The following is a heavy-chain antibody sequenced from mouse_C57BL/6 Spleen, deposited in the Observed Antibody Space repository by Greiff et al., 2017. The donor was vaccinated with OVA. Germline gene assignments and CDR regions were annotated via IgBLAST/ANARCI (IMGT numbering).Heavy chain of an antibody. CDR3: ARLDSLYAMDY. V-gene: IGHV1-80*01. CDR2: IYPGDGDT. J-gene: IGHJ4*01. Sequence: VKLMESGAELVKPGASVKISCKASGYAFSSYWMNWVKRRPGKGLEWIGQIYPGDGDTNYNGKFKGKATLTADKSSSTAYMQLSSLTSEDSAVYFCARLDSLYAMDYWGQGTSVTVSS. CDR1: GYAFSSYW.